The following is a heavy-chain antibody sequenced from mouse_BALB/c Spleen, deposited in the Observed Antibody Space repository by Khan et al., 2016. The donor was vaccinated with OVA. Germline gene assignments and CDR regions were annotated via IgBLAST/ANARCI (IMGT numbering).Heavy chain of an antibody. CDR1: GFSLTNYA. J-gene: IGHJ4*01. Sequence: VELVQSGPDLVAPSQSLSITCTVSGFSLTNYAIHWVRQPPGKGLEWLVVIWSDGRTTYNSALKSRLSISKDNSKSQVFLKINSLQTDDTAMYYCARHHFPLSVDSWGQGISVTVSS. V-gene: IGHV2-6-2*01. CDR3: ARHHFPLSVDS. CDR2: IWSDGRT.